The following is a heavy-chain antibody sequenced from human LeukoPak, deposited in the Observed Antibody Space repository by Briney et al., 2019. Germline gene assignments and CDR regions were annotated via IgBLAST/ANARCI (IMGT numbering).Heavy chain of an antibody. CDR1: GFTFSDSA. D-gene: IGHD6-13*01. CDR2: VRTKANSYAT. J-gene: IGHJ5*02. CDR3: TSSSRYNWFDP. V-gene: IGHV3-73*01. Sequence: GGSLKLSCSASGFTFSDSAMHWVRQASGKGLEWVGRVRTKANSYATAYAASVKGRFTISRDDSKNTAYLEMNSLKTEDTAVYYCTSSSRYNWFDPWGQGTLVTVPS.